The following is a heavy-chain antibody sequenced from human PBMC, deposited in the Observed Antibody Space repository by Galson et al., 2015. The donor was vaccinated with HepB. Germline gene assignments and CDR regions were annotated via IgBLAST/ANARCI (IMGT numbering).Heavy chain of an antibody. CDR2: INPSGGRT. J-gene: IGHJ3*02. V-gene: IGHV1-46*01. Sequence: SVKVSCKASGYTFTSYYMHWVRQAPGQGLEWMGIINPSGGRTSYAQKFQGRVTMTRDTSTSTVYMELSSLKSEDTAVYYCASSPESMGGAFDIWGQGTMVTVSS. CDR1: GYTFTSYY. CDR3: ASSPESMGGAFDI. D-gene: IGHD3-16*01.